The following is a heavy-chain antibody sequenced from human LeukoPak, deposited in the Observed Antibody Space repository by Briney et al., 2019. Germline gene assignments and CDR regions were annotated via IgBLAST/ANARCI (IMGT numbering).Heavy chain of an antibody. Sequence: PSETLSLTCTVSGDSISNYYWSWIRQPPGKGLEWIGYIYYSGNTDYNPSLKSRVTISVDTSKNQFSLRLNSVTAADTAVYYCARYRNEALFAFDIWGQGTMVTVSS. V-gene: IGHV4-59*01. D-gene: IGHD1-14*01. CDR3: ARYRNEALFAFDI. CDR1: GDSISNYY. CDR2: IYYSGNT. J-gene: IGHJ3*02.